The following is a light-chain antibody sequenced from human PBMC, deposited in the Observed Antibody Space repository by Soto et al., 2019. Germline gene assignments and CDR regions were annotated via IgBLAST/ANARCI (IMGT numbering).Light chain of an antibody. J-gene: IGLJ1*01. Sequence: QSALTQPRSVSGSPGQSVTISCTGTSSDVGGYIYVSWYQHHPGKAPKLMIYDVTNRPSGVPDRFSGSKSGNTASLTISGLQTEDEADYYCCSYAGAYTVVLGTGTKVTVL. CDR3: CSYAGAYTVV. CDR2: DVT. CDR1: SSDVGGYIY. V-gene: IGLV2-11*01.